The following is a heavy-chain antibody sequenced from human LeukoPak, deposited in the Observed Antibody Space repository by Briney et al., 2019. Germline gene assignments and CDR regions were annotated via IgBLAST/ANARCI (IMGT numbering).Heavy chain of an antibody. CDR2: IYYSGST. J-gene: IGHJ3*02. CDR1: GGSISSGDYY. D-gene: IGHD3-3*01. V-gene: IGHV4-30-4*08. Sequence: SETLSLTCTVSGGSISSGDYYWSWIRQPPGKGLEWIGYIYYSGSTYYNPSLKSRVTISVDTSKNQFSLKLSSATAADTAVYYCAREDPYYDFWSGSDAFDIWGQGTMVTVSS. CDR3: AREDPYYDFWSGSDAFDI.